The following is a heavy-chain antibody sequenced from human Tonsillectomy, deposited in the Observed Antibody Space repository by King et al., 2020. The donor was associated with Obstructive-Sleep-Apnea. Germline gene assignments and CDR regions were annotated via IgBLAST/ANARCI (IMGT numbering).Heavy chain of an antibody. D-gene: IGHD6-19*01. CDR1: GYSFTSYW. Sequence: QLVQSGAEVPKPGESLKISCKGSGYSFTSYWIGWVRQMPGKGLEWMGLIYPGDSDTRYIPSFQGPVTISAAKSISTAYLQWSSLKASDTAMYYCARQRSSGSLSINPNDAFDIWGQGTMVTVSS. V-gene: IGHV5-51*01. J-gene: IGHJ3*02. CDR2: IYPGDSDT. CDR3: ARQRSSGSLSINPNDAFDI.